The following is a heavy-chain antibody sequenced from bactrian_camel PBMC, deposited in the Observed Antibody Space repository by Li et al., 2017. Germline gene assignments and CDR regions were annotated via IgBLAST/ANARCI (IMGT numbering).Heavy chain of an antibody. CDR2: FDSVGTT. D-gene: IGHD2*01. CDR3: AADRGFRAYCYTPSDFDF. V-gene: IGHV3S53*01. J-gene: IGHJ6*01. Sequence: HVQLVESGGGSVQPGGSLSLSCSYSKYRILNYCMGWFRQAPGKEREKVAFFDSVGTTSYSDSVNGRFTISKDGRKNTLYLQMDNLNSGDSGMYYCAADRGFRAYCYTPSDFDFWGQGTQVT. CDR1: KYRILNYC.